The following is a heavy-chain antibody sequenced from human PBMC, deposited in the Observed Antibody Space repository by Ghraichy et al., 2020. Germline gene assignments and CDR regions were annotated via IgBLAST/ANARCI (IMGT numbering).Heavy chain of an antibody. CDR3: ARDRRAYGDFYY. CDR2: IYYSGST. J-gene: IGHJ4*02. D-gene: IGHD4-17*01. CDR1: GGSISSGDYY. Sequence: LSLTCTVSGGSISSGDYYWSWIRQPPGKGLEWIGYIYYSGSTYYNPSLKSRVTISVDTSKNQFSLKLSSVTAADTAVYYCARDRRAYGDFYYWGQGTLVTVSS. V-gene: IGHV4-30-4*01.